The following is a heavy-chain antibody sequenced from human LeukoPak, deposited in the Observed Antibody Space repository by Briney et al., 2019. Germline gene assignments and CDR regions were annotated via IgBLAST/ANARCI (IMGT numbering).Heavy chain of an antibody. CDR1: GGSISSYY. Sequence: PSETLSLTCTVSGGSISSYYWSWIRQPPGKGLEWIGYIYTSGGTNYNPSLKSRVTISVDTSKNQFSLKLSSVTAADTAVYYCARHLIVGATSSFDPWGQGTLVTVSS. CDR3: ARHLIVGATSSFDP. D-gene: IGHD1-26*01. CDR2: IYTSGGT. V-gene: IGHV4-4*09. J-gene: IGHJ5*02.